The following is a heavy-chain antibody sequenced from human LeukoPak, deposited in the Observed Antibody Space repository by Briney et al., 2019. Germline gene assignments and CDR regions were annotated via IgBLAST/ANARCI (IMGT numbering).Heavy chain of an antibody. V-gene: IGHV3-23*01. CDR2: ISGSGGST. J-gene: IGHJ4*02. Sequence: PGGSLRLSHAASGFTLSSYAMSWVRQAPGKGLEWGSAISGSGGSTYYADSVKGRFTISRDNSKNTLYLQMNSLRAEDTAVYYCAKGDFWSDTDYWGQGTLVTVSS. D-gene: IGHD3-3*01. CDR3: AKGDFWSDTDY. CDR1: GFTLSSYA.